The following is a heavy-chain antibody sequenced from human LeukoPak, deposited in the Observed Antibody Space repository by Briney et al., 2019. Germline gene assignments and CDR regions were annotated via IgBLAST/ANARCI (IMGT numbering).Heavy chain of an antibody. CDR3: AREYYGSGSYDYYGMDV. Sequence: SETLSLTCTVSGGSINSYYWSWIRQPPGKGLEWVGNIYYNGSTYYNPSLKSRVTISVDTSKNQFSLKLSSVTAADTAVYYCAREYYGSGSYDYYGMDVWGQGTTVTVSS. J-gene: IGHJ6*02. CDR1: GGSINSYY. CDR2: IYYNGST. D-gene: IGHD3-10*01. V-gene: IGHV4-59*12.